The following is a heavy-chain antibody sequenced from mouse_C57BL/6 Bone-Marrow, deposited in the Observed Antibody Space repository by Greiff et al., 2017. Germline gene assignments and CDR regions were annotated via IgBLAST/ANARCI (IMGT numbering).Heavy chain of an antibody. CDR1: GFTFSSYG. Sequence: VQLKQSGGDLVKPGGSLKLSCAASGFTFSSYGMSWVRQTPDKRLEWVATISSGGSYTYYPDSVKGRFTISRDNAKNTLYLQMSRLKSEDTAMYYCARRGNWDDYWGQGTTLTVSS. D-gene: IGHD4-1*01. CDR2: ISSGGSYT. J-gene: IGHJ2*01. V-gene: IGHV5-6*01. CDR3: ARRGNWDDY.